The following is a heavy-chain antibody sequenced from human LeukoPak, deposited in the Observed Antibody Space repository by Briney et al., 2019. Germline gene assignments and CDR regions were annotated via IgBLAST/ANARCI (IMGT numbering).Heavy chain of an antibody. D-gene: IGHD6-13*01. CDR1: GGSFSGYY. Sequence: SETLSLTCTVYGGSFSGYYWSWIRQPPGKGLEWIGYIYYSGSTNYNPPLKSRVTISVDTSKNQFSLKLSSVTAADTAVYYCARVGGYSSSWYEYYFDYWGQGTLVTVSS. V-gene: IGHV4-59*01. CDR3: ARVGGYSSSWYEYYFDY. J-gene: IGHJ4*02. CDR2: IYYSGST.